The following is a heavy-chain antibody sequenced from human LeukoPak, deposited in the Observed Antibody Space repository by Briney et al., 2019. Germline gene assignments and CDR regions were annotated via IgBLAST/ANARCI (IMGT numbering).Heavy chain of an antibody. CDR1: GLTFSSYS. CDR3: ARGGGSGWYIDY. D-gene: IGHD6-19*01. Sequence: GGSLRLSCAASGLTFSSYSMNWVRQAPGKGLEWVSYITSSSSTIYYADSVKGRFTMSRDNAKNSLFLQMNSLRAEDTAVYFCARGGGSGWYIDYWGQGTLVTVSS. V-gene: IGHV3-48*04. CDR2: ITSSSSTI. J-gene: IGHJ4*02.